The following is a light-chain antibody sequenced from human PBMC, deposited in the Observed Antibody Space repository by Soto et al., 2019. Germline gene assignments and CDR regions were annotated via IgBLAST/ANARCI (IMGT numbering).Light chain of an antibody. CDR1: SSDVDGFNY. CDR3: TSYTSSNYV. Sequence: SALIQPASVSGSPGQSISIPCTGTSSDVDGFNYVSWYQQRPGKAPKLIIYEVSNRPSGVSNRFSGSKSGNTASLTISGLQAEDEATYYCTSYTSSNYVFGTGTKVTVL. J-gene: IGLJ1*01. V-gene: IGLV2-14*01. CDR2: EVS.